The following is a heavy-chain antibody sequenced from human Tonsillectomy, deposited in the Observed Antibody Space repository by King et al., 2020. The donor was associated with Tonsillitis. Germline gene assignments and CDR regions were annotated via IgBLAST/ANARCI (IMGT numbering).Heavy chain of an antibody. CDR1: GFTFSSSS. Sequence: VQLVQSGGGLVKPGGSLRLSCAASGFTFSSSSMNWVRQAPGKGLEWVSSISSSSSYIYYADSVKGRFTISRDNAKNSLYLQMNSLRAEDTAVYYCARDVTTVRKEDAFDIWGQGTMVTVSS. V-gene: IGHV3-21*01. CDR3: ARDVTTVRKEDAFDI. CDR2: ISSSSSYI. D-gene: IGHD4-11*01. J-gene: IGHJ3*02.